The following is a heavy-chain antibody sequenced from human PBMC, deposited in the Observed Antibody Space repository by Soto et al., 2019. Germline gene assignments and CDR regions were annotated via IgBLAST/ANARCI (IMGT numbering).Heavy chain of an antibody. CDR1: GGSFSGYY. D-gene: IGHD3-16*01. V-gene: IGHV4-34*01. Sequence: SETLSLTCAVYGGSFSGYYWSWIRQPPGKGLEWIGEINHSGSTNYNPSLKSRVTISVDTSKNQFSLKLSSVTAADTAVYYCARGPSWGPDYMDVWGKGTTVS. J-gene: IGHJ6*03. CDR3: ARGPSWGPDYMDV. CDR2: INHSGST.